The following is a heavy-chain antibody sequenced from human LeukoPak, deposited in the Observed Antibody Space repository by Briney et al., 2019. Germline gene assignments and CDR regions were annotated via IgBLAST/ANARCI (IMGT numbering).Heavy chain of an antibody. Sequence: GGSLRLSCAASGFTISGSAMHWGRQASGKGLEWVVRIRSKANSYATAYAASVKGRCTISRDDSKNTAYLQMNSLKTEDTAVYYCTRCPYGDYVYYYYYMDVWGKGTTVTVS. CDR1: GFTISGSA. V-gene: IGHV3-73*01. CDR2: IRSKANSYAT. D-gene: IGHD4-17*01. CDR3: TRCPYGDYVYYYYYMDV. J-gene: IGHJ6*03.